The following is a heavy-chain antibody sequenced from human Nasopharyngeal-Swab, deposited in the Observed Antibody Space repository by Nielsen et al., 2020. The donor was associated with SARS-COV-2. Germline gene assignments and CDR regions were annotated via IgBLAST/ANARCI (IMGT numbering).Heavy chain of an antibody. J-gene: IGHJ4*02. CDR2: INQVGSEK. Sequence: GGSLRLFCTASGFIFSNYWMHWVRQAPGKGLEWVANINQVGSEKYYVASVRGRFTISRDNAKDSVFLQMNSLRGEDTAVYYCARAIGGSYSYWGQGTLVTVSS. CDR3: ARAIGGSYSY. V-gene: IGHV3-7*01. D-gene: IGHD1-26*01. CDR1: GFIFSNYW.